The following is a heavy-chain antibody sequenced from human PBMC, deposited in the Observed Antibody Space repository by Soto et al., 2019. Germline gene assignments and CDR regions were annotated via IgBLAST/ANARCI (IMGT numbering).Heavy chain of an antibody. V-gene: IGHV4-31*03. CDR2: IYYSGST. J-gene: IGHJ5*02. CDR3: ARGRYSSSSNWFDP. D-gene: IGHD6-6*01. CDR1: GGSISSGDYY. Sequence: QVQLQESGPGLVKPSQTLSLTCTVSGGSISSGDYYWSWIRQHPGKGLEWIGYIYYSGSTHYNPSLKSRVTMSVDTSANQFSLKLSSLTAADTAVYYCARGRYSSSSNWFDPWGQGTLVTVSS.